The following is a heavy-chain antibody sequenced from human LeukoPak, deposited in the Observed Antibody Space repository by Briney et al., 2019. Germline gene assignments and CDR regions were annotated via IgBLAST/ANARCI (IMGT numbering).Heavy chain of an antibody. D-gene: IGHD6-6*01. J-gene: IGHJ4*02. CDR3: ARDVEYSSSSVSGRSFDF. CDR2: ISSSSSYI. Sequence: GGSLRLSCAASGFTFSSYAMSWVRQAPGKGLEWVSSISSSSSYIYYADSVKGRFTTSRDNAKNSLSLQMNSLRAEDTAVYYCARDVEYSSSSVSGRSFDFWGQGTLVTVSS. V-gene: IGHV3-21*01. CDR1: GFTFSSYA.